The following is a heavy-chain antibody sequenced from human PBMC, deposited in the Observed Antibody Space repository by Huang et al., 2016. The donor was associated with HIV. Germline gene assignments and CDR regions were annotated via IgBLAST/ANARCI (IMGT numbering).Heavy chain of an antibody. V-gene: IGHV4-34*01. D-gene: IGHD2-2*01. CDR2: ITQSGRT. Sequence: QVRLDQWGAGLLKPSGTLTLTCAVYGDSLSGFFWSWIRQSPGRGLEWIGEITQSGRTNYNPSRKSRVTIAIDTSKKQFSLKLKSVTADDTSTYYCARGRGTSWSFFDTWGQGSFVTVSS. CDR1: GDSLSGFF. J-gene: IGHJ5*02. CDR3: ARGRGTSWSFFDT.